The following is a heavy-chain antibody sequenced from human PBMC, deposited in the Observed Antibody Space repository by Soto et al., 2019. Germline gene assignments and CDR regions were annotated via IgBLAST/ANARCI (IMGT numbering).Heavy chain of an antibody. D-gene: IGHD2-21*02. CDR1: GYTFTSYY. V-gene: IGHV1-46*03. CDR3: ARGGGIVVVTAPYEH. J-gene: IGHJ1*01. CDR2: INPSGGYT. Sequence: ASVKVSCKASGYTFTSYYMNWVRQAPGQGLEWLGIINPSGGYTTYAQRFLGRVTMTSDTSASTVHMELGSLTSEDTAVYYCARGGGIVVVTAPYEHWGQGTLVTVSS.